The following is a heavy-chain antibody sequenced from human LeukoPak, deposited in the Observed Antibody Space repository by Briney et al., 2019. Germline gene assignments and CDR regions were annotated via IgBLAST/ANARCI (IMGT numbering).Heavy chain of an antibody. CDR3: ARAPYYDILTGYYPY. Sequence: PGGSLRLSCAASGFTFSSYAMHWVRQAPGKGLEWVAVISYDGSNKYYADSVKGRFTISRDNSKNTLYLQMNSLRAEDTAVYYCARAPYYDILTGYYPYWGQGTLVTVSS. D-gene: IGHD3-9*01. CDR2: ISYDGSNK. V-gene: IGHV3-30*04. CDR1: GFTFSSYA. J-gene: IGHJ4*02.